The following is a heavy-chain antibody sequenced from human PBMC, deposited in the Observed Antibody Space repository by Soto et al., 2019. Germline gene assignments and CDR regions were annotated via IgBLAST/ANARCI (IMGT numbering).Heavy chain of an antibody. CDR1: GGSFSGYY. J-gene: IGHJ5*02. D-gene: IGHD1-26*01. CDR2: INHSGST. CDR3: ARGTSRLATSRWFDP. V-gene: IGHV4-34*09. Sequence: SETLSLTCAVYGGSFSGYYCSWIRQPPGKGLEWIGEINHSGSTNYNPSLKSRVTISVDTSKNQFSLKLSSVTAADTAVYYCARGTSRLATSRWFDPRGQRTLVTVSS.